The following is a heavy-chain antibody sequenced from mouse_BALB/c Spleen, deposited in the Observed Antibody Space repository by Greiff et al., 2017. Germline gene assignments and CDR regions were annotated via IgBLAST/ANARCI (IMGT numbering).Heavy chain of an antibody. J-gene: IGHJ4*01. Sequence: EVKLMESGGGLVKPGGSLKLSCAASGFIFSSYAMSWVRQSPEKRLEWVAEISSGGSYTYYPDTVTGRFTISRDNAKNTLYLEMSSLRSADTAMYYCARGPRDGAMDYWGQGTSVTVSS. CDR2: ISSGGSYT. V-gene: IGHV5-9-4*01. CDR3: ARGPRDGAMDY. CDR1: GFIFSSYA. D-gene: IGHD3-3*01.